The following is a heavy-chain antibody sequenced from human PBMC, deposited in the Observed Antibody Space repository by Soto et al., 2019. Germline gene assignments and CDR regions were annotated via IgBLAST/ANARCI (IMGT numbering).Heavy chain of an antibody. V-gene: IGHV4-59*01. CDR3: ARVRSGYDYYYYYYYMDV. Sequence: PSETLSLTCTVSGGSISSYYWSWIRQPPGKGLEWIGYIYYSGSTNYNPSLKSRVTISVDTSKNQFSLKLSSVTAADTAVYYCARVRSGYDYYYYYYYMDVWGKGTTVTVSS. CDR2: IYYSGST. J-gene: IGHJ6*03. D-gene: IGHD5-12*01. CDR1: GGSISSYY.